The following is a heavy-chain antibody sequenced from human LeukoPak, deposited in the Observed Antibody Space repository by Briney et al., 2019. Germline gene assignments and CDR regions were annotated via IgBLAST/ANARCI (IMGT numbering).Heavy chain of an antibody. D-gene: IGHD3-16*01. V-gene: IGHV3-53*01. CDR2: IYTGGTT. J-gene: IGHJ4*02. Sequence: GGSLRLSSAASGFTVSGTHMSWVRQAPGKGLEWVSAIYTGGTTYYSDSLEGRFTISRDKSKNTLYLQMDSLRVEDTAVYYCARDQATSGGGLDSWGQGTLVSVSS. CDR3: ARDQATSGGGLDS. CDR1: GFTVSGTH.